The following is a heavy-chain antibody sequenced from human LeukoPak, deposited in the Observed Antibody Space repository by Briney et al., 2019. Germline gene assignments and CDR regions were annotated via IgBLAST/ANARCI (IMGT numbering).Heavy chain of an antibody. V-gene: IGHV1-46*01. CDR1: GYNFISYY. D-gene: IGHD2-8*01. CDR2: INPSGGST. J-gene: IGHJ6*02. CDR3: AREDVVLVDAVRYYYYGMDV. Sequence: EASVKVSCKASGYNFISYYMHWVRQAPGQGLEWMGIINPSGGSTSYAQKFQDRVNMTRDTSTSTVYMELSNLKSEDTAVYYCAREDVVLVDAVRYYYYGMDVWGQGTTVTVSS.